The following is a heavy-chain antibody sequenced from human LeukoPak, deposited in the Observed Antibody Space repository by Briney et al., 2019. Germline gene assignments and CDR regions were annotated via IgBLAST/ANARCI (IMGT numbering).Heavy chain of an antibody. CDR1: GGSIGTFY. D-gene: IGHD6-13*01. Sequence: SETLSLTCTVSGGSIGTFYWSWIWQPPGKRLEWIGDVYYNGNTNYNPSLKSRVTISVYTSKNQFSLKMTSVTAADTAVYYCARQVAATAPVGYWGQGTLVTVSS. J-gene: IGHJ4*02. V-gene: IGHV4-59*08. CDR2: VYYNGNT. CDR3: ARQVAATAPVGY.